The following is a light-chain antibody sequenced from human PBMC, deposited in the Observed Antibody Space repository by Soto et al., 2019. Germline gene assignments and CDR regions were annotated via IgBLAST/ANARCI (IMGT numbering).Light chain of an antibody. CDR3: QQYGSSPSWP. CDR2: GAS. Sequence: EIVLTQSPGTLSLSPGERATLSCRVSQSVSSSYLAWYQQKPGQAPRLLIYGASSRATGIPDRFSGSGSGTDFTLTISRLEPEDFAVYYCQQYGSSPSWPFGQGTKVEIK. J-gene: IGKJ1*01. V-gene: IGKV3-20*01. CDR1: QSVSSSY.